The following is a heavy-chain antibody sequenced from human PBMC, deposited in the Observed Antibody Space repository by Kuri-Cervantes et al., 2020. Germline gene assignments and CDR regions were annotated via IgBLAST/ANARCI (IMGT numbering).Heavy chain of an antibody. CDR2: ISFDGSGQ. D-gene: IGHD3-10*01. CDR1: RFSLSSYA. V-gene: IGHV3-30*07. J-gene: IGHJ5*02. Sequence: GESLKISCAASRFSLSSYAMHWVRQAPGKGLEWLTAISFDGSGQLYADSVKGRFTISRDNAKNSLYLQMNSLRAEDTAVYYCARENLPVHGLLWFGELYRNINWFDPWGQGTLVTVSS. CDR3: ARENLPVHGLLWFGELYRNINWFDP.